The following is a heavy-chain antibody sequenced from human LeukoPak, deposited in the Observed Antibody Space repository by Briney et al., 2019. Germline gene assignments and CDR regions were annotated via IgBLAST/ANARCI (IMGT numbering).Heavy chain of an antibody. CDR1: GFTFSGYA. D-gene: IGHD3-3*01. Sequence: GGSLRLSCAASGFTFSGYAMSWVRQAPGKGLEWVSAISGSGGSTHYADSVKGRFTISRDNSKDTLYLQMNSLRAEDTAVYYCAKDHDFWSGYSNYFDYWGQGTLVTVSS. CDR2: ISGSGGST. J-gene: IGHJ4*02. CDR3: AKDHDFWSGYSNYFDY. V-gene: IGHV3-23*01.